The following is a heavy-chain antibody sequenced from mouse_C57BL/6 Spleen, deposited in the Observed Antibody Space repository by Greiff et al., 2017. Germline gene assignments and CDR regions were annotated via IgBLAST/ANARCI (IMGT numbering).Heavy chain of an antibody. D-gene: IGHD2-13*01. J-gene: IGHJ2*01. V-gene: IGHV1-82*01. CDR2: IYPGDGDT. CDR3: ARPGLGGYYFDY. CDR1: GYAFSSSW. Sequence: VKLMESGPELVKPGASVKISCKASGYAFSSSWMNWVKQRPGKGLEWIGRIYPGDGDTNYNGKFKGKATLTADKSSSTAYMQLSSLTSEDSAVYFCARPGLGGYYFDYWGQGTTLTVSS.